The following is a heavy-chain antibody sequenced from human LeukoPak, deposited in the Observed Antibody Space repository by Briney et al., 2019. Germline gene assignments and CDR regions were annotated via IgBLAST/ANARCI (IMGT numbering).Heavy chain of an antibody. D-gene: IGHD4-17*01. CDR2: ISWNSGSI. CDR3: AKDRGDYVWQAAFDY. Sequence: GRSLRLSCAASGFTFDDYAMHWVRQAPGKGLEWVSGISWNSGSIGYADSVKGRFTISRDNAKNSLYLQMNSLRAEDTALYYCAKDRGDYVWQAAFDYWGQGTLVTVPP. V-gene: IGHV3-9*01. CDR1: GFTFDDYA. J-gene: IGHJ4*02.